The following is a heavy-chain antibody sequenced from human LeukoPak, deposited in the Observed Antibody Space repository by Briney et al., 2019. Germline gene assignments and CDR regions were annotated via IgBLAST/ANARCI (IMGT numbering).Heavy chain of an antibody. D-gene: IGHD3-22*01. V-gene: IGHV3-23*01. CDR3: AKSHGTMIVVVMPFDY. Sequence: GGSLRLSCAASGFTFSSYAMSWVRQAPGKGLEWVSAISGSGGSTYYADSVKGRFTISRDNSKNTLYLQMNSLRAEDTAVYYCAKSHGTMIVVVMPFDYWGQGTLVTVSS. J-gene: IGHJ4*02. CDR1: GFTFSSYA. CDR2: ISGSGGST.